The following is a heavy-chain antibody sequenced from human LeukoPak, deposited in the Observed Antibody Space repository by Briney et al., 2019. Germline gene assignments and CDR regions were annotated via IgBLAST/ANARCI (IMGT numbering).Heavy chain of an antibody. V-gene: IGHV4-38-2*01. CDR2: IYHTGTT. CDR1: GYSFRSGYH. CDR3: ARYIATTGGFH. Sequence: PSETLPLTCAVSGYSFRSGYHWGWIRQAPGKGLEWIGNIYHTGTTYYNPSLKSRVTISVDTSENHFSLHLSSVIAADTATYYCARYIATTGGFHWGQGTLVTVSS. J-gene: IGHJ4*02. D-gene: IGHD2-8*02.